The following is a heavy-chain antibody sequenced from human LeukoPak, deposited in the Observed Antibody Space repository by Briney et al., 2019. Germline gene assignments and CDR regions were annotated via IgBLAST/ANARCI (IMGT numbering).Heavy chain of an antibody. CDR3: AKYRLGPTSEFDL. Sequence: GGSLRLSCAASGFTFSAYTMAWVRQVPGKGLDWVSSLSGSLDRTYYADSVQGRFTISRDNVKNILYLEMNTLRVEDTALYYCAKYRLGPTSEFDLWGQGTLVTVSS. CDR2: LSGSLDRT. D-gene: IGHD1-26*01. CDR1: GFTFSAYT. J-gene: IGHJ4*02. V-gene: IGHV3-23*01.